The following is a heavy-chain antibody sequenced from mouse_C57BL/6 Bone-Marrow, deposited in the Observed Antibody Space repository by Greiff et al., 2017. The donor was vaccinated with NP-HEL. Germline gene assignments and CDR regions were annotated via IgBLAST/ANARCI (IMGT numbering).Heavy chain of an antibody. V-gene: IGHV5-17*01. J-gene: IGHJ2*01. CDR1: GFTFSDYG. CDR2: ISSGSSTI. D-gene: IGHD3-2*02. CDR3: AKTAQATDYFDY. Sequence: EVHLVESGGGLVKPGGSLKLSCAASGFTFSDYGMHWVRQAPEKGLEWVAYISSGSSTIYYADTVKGRFTISRDNAKNTLFLQMTSLRSEDTAMYYCAKTAQATDYFDYWGQGTTLTVSS.